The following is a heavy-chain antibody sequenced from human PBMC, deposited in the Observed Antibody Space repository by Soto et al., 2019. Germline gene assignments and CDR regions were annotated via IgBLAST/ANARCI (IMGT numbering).Heavy chain of an antibody. CDR2: IIPILGIA. CDR1: GGTFSSYT. V-gene: IGHV1-69*02. Sequence: SVKVSCKASGGTFSSYTISWVRQAPGQGLEWMGRIIPILGIANYAQKFQGRVTITADKSTSTAYMELSSLRSEDTAVYYCAILSSLGTPEYYFDYRGQGTLVTVSS. J-gene: IGHJ4*02. CDR3: AILSSLGTPEYYFDY. D-gene: IGHD3-16*02.